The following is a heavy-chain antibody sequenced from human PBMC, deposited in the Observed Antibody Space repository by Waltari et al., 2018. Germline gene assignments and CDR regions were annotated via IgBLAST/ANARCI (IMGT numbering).Heavy chain of an antibody. CDR1: GGSISSGSYY. CDR3: ASEGGGYDSSGYYSYYFDY. CDR2: IYTSGGT. D-gene: IGHD3-22*01. Sequence: QVQLQESGPGLVKPSQTLSLTCTVSGGSISSGSYYWSWIRQPAGKGLEWIGRIYTSGGTNYNPSLKSRVTISVDTSKNQFSLKLSSVTAADTAVYYCASEGGGYDSSGYYSYYFDYWGQGTLVTVSS. J-gene: IGHJ4*02. V-gene: IGHV4-61*02.